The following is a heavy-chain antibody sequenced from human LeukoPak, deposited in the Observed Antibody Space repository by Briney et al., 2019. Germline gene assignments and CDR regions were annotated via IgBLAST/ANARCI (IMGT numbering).Heavy chain of an antibody. D-gene: IGHD6-19*01. CDR3: ARSPYSSGWYGRFWIYYYYYMDV. CDR1: GYSFSTHW. CDR2: ISAYNGNT. J-gene: IGHJ6*03. V-gene: IGHV1-18*04. Sequence: ASVKVSCKASGYSFSTHWMHWVRQAPGQGLEWMGCISAYNGNTNYAQKIQGRVTMTTDTSTSTAYMELRSLRSEDTAVYYCARSPYSSGWYGRFWIYYYYYMDVWGKGTTVTVSS.